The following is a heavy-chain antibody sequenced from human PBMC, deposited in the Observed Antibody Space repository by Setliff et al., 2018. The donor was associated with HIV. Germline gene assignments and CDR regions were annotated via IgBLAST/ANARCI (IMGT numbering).Heavy chain of an antibody. V-gene: IGHV3-49*04. J-gene: IGHJ4*02. CDR1: GFTFGDYA. CDR2: MRSKTYGGTT. CDR3: TRGSQPRHYFDY. Sequence: GGSLRLSCTASGFTFGDYAMSWVRQAPGKGLEWVGFMRSKTYGGTTGYAASVKARFTISRDDSKSIAYLQMNSLKTEDTAVYYCTRGSQPRHYFDYWGQGTLVTVSS.